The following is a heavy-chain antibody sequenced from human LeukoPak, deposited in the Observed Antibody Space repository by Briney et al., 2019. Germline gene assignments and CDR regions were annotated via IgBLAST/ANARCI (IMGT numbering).Heavy chain of an antibody. Sequence: AGSLRLSCAASGFTFSSYAMSWVRQAPGKGLEWVSAISGSGGSTYYADSVKGRFTISRDNSKHTLYLQMNSLRAEDTAVYYCAKDKLGYCSGGSCPLPSFDYWGQGTLVTVSS. CDR1: GFTFSSYA. V-gene: IGHV3-23*01. D-gene: IGHD2-15*01. CDR2: ISGSGGST. CDR3: AKDKLGYCSGGSCPLPSFDY. J-gene: IGHJ4*02.